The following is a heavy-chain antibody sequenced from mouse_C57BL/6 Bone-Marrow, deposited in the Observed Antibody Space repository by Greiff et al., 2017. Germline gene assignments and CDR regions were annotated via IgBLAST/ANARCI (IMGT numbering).Heavy chain of an antibody. J-gene: IGHJ1*03. V-gene: IGHV1-59*01. CDR1: GYTFTSYW. CDR3: ARGYYGSSYPQVGYFDV. CDR2: IDPSDSYT. Sequence: VQLQQPGAELVRPGTSVKLSCKASGYTFTSYWMHWVKQRPGQGLEWIGVIDPSDSYTNYNHKFKGKATLTVDTSSSTAYMQLSSLTADDSAVYYCARGYYGSSYPQVGYFDVWGTGTTVTVSS. D-gene: IGHD1-1*01.